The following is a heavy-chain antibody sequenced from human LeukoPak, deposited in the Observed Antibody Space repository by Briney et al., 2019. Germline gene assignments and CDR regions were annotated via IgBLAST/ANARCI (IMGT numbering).Heavy chain of an antibody. J-gene: IGHJ4*02. Sequence: PGGSLRLSCAASGFTFSSYAMNWVRQAPGKGLEWVSVITGSGGSRYYADSVKGRFTISRDNYKNTLYLQMNSLRAEDTAAYYCAKDRGVVATFSGDFWGQGILVTVSS. D-gene: IGHD5-12*01. CDR2: ITGSGGSR. CDR1: GFTFSSYA. CDR3: AKDRGVVATFSGDF. V-gene: IGHV3-23*01.